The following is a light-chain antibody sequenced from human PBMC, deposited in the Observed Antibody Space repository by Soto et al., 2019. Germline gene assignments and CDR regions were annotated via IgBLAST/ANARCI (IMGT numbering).Light chain of an antibody. CDR1: QDIRTE. Sequence: AIQMTQSPSSLSASVGDRVTITCRASQDIRTELGWYQQKPGKAPRLLIYGTFSLQSGVPSMFSGSESGTDFTLTISSLQPDDFATYYCLQDFKYPRTFGQGNKVEVK. CDR2: GTF. V-gene: IGKV1-6*01. J-gene: IGKJ1*01. CDR3: LQDFKYPRT.